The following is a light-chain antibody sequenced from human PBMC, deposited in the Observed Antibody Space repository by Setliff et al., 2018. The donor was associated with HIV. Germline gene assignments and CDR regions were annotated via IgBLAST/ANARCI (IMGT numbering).Light chain of an antibody. CDR2: ANN. V-gene: IGLV1-44*01. CDR1: SSNIGSNT. J-gene: IGLJ1*01. CDR3: ASWDDSLNGHV. Sequence: QSVLTQPPSASGTPGQRVTFSCSGGSSNIGSNTVNWYQQLPGSAPKLLIFANNQRPSGVPDRFSGSRSGTSASLAISGLQSQDEAEYYCASWDDSLNGHVFGTGTKVTVL.